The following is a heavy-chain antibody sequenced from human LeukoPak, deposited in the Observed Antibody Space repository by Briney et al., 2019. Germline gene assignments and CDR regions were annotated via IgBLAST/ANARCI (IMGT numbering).Heavy chain of an antibody. CDR2: IYYSGIT. D-gene: IGHD3-22*01. J-gene: IGHJ4*02. CDR3: AAGRMITEVNALDY. CDR1: GGSISSYY. V-gene: IGHV4-59*08. Sequence: SETLSLTCTASGGSISSYYWSWIRHPPGKGLEWIGFIYYSGITTYNPSLKSRVTISVDTSRNQFSLKMNSMTAADTALYYCAAGRMITEVNALDYWGQGTLVTVSS.